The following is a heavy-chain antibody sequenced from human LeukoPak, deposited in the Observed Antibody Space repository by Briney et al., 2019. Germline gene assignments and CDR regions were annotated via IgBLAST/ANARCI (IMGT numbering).Heavy chain of an antibody. V-gene: IGHV4-4*07. CDR1: GGSISSYY. CDR3: ARERGEEYSSGWYKTNFFDT. CDR2: IYTSGST. D-gene: IGHD6-19*01. J-gene: IGHJ4*02. Sequence: SETLSLTCTVSGGSISSYYWSWIRQPAGKGLEWIGRIYTSGSTNYNPSLKSRVTMSVDTSKNQFSLKLSSVTAADTAVYYCARERGEEYSSGWYKTNFFDTWGQGTRVTVSS.